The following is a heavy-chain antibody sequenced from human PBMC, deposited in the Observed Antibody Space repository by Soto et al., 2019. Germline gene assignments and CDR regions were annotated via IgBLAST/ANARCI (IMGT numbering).Heavy chain of an antibody. CDR1: GFSLSASGMC. V-gene: IGHV2-70*01. CDR2: IDWDDDK. Sequence: GPTLVNPKQTLTLTCTFSGFSLSASGMCVSWIRQPPGKALEWLALIDWDDDKYYSTSLKTRLTISKDTSRNRVVLTMTNMDPVDTATYYCARISHGDFLFEYWGQGALVTVSS. CDR3: ARISHGDFLFEY. J-gene: IGHJ4*02. D-gene: IGHD4-17*01.